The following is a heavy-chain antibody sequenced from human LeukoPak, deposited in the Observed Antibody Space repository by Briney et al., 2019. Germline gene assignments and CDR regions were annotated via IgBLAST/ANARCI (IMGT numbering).Heavy chain of an antibody. V-gene: IGHV4-61*02. J-gene: IGHJ3*02. CDR1: GDSISSGDYY. D-gene: IGHD3-22*01. Sequence: SETLSLTCTVSGDSISSGDYYWSWIRQPAEKGPEWIGRIYTSGSTNYNPSLKSRVTISVDTSKNQFSLKLTSVTAADTAVYYCARGPYKYDGSGAFDIWGQGTMVTVSS. CDR3: ARGPYKYDGSGAFDI. CDR2: IYTSGST.